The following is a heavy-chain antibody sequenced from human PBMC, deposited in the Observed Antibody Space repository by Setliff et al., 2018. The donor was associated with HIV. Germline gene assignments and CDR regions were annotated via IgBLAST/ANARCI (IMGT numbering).Heavy chain of an antibody. V-gene: IGHV4-38-2*02. Sequence: ASETLSLTCTVSGYSISSGYYWGWIRHPPGKGLEWIGSIYHSGSTYYNPSLKSRVTISVDTSKNQFSLKLSSVTAADTAVYYCASLQFTYYYDSSGFGSDPFDIWGQGTMVTVSS. CDR2: IYHSGST. CDR3: ASLQFTYYYDSSGFGSDPFDI. J-gene: IGHJ3*02. CDR1: GYSISSGYY. D-gene: IGHD3-22*01.